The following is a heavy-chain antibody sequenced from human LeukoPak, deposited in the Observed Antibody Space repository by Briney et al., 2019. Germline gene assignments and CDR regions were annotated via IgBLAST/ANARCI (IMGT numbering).Heavy chain of an antibody. CDR3: ARDYPGIWASH. Sequence: QAGGSLRLSCAASGFTFSSYSMNWVRQAPGKGLEWVSYISSSSSTIYYADSVKGRFTISRDNAKNSLYLQMNSLRAEDTAVYYCARDYPGIWASHWGQGTLVTVSS. D-gene: IGHD3-16*01. CDR2: ISSSSSTI. J-gene: IGHJ4*02. V-gene: IGHV3-48*01. CDR1: GFTFSSYS.